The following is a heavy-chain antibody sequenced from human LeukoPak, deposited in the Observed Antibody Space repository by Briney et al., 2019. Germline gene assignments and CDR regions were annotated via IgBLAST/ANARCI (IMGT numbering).Heavy chain of an antibody. V-gene: IGHV4-34*01. CDR1: GGSFSGYY. CDR2: INHSGST. CDR3: ARGRPIGGNSLLSY. Sequence: SETLSLTCAVYGGSFSGYYWSWIRQPPGKGLEWIGEINHSGSTNYNPSLKSRVPISVDTYKNQYSLKLSSVTAADTAVYYCARGRPIGGNSLLSYWGQGTLVTVSS. D-gene: IGHD4-23*01. J-gene: IGHJ4*02.